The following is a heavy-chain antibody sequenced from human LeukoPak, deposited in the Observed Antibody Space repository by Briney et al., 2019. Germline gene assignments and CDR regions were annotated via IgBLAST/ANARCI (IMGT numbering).Heavy chain of an antibody. CDR1: GFSLSTNGMC. J-gene: IGHJ3*02. V-gene: IGHV2-70*11. D-gene: IGHD1-26*01. CDR3: ARMLIVGATTLDAFDI. CDR2: IDWDDDI. Sequence: SGPTLVNPTQTLTLTCTFSGFSLSTNGMCVSWVRQPPGKALEWLARIDWDDDIYYSTSLKTRLTVSKDTSKNQVVLTMTKMDPVDTATYYCARMLIVGATTLDAFDIWGQGTMVTVSS.